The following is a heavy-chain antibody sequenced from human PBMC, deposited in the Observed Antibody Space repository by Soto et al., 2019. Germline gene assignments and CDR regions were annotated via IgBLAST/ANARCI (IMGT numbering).Heavy chain of an antibody. J-gene: IGHJ4*02. Sequence: PGGSLRLSCAASGFTFSSYAMHWVRQAPGKGLEWVAVISYDGSNKYYADSVKGRFTISRDNSKNTLYLQMNSLRAEDTAVYYCARSSLMAHYDFWSGYLHFDYWGQGTLVTVSS. V-gene: IGHV3-30-3*01. CDR3: ARSSLMAHYDFWSGYLHFDY. CDR1: GFTFSSYA. D-gene: IGHD3-3*01. CDR2: ISYDGSNK.